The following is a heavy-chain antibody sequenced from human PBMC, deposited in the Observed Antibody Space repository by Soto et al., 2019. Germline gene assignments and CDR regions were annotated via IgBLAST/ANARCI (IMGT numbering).Heavy chain of an antibody. CDR2: IYPGDSDT. D-gene: IGHD4-17*01. J-gene: IGHJ3*02. CDR3: ARADYGDYAFDAFDI. Sequence: GESLKISCKGFGYSFTSYWIGWVRQMPGKGLEWMGIIYPGDSDTRYSPSFQGQVTISADKSISTAYLQWSSLKASDTAMYYCARADYGDYAFDAFDIWGQGTMVTVSS. V-gene: IGHV5-51*01. CDR1: GYSFTSYW.